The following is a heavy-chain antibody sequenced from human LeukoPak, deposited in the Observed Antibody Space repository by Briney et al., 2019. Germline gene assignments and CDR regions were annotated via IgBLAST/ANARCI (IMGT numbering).Heavy chain of an antibody. Sequence: SVKVSCKASGGTFSSYAISWVRQAPGQGLEWMGGIIPIFGTANYAQKFQGRVTITADKSTSTAYMELSSLRSEDTAVYYCASITMVRGVIPYNWFDPWGQGTLVTVSS. CDR2: IIPIFGTA. CDR1: GGTFSSYA. V-gene: IGHV1-69*06. D-gene: IGHD3-10*01. J-gene: IGHJ5*02. CDR3: ASITMVRGVIPYNWFDP.